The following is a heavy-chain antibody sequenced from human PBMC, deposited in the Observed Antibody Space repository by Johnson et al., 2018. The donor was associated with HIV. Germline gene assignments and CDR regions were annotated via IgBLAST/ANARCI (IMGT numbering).Heavy chain of an antibody. CDR2: IQYDGSKK. J-gene: IGHJ3*02. CDR3: STGMHYVINHYYLDLAFEI. V-gene: IGHV3-30*02. CDR1: GFTFRNYG. Sequence: QMQLVESGGGVVQPGGSLRLSCAVSGFTFRNYGMHWVRQAPGKGLEWVSFIQYDGSKKYYADSVKGRFTISRDNSKHTLFLQMNSLRAEDTAVYYCSTGMHYVINHYYLDLAFEIWGQGAMVPVSS. D-gene: IGHD3-22*01.